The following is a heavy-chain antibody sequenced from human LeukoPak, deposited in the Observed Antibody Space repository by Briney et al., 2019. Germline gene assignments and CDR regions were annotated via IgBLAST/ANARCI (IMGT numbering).Heavy chain of an antibody. D-gene: IGHD3-16*01. CDR1: GGSFSGYY. J-gene: IGHJ4*02. V-gene: IGHV4-34*01. CDR3: GRGLSAPGGPFDY. CDR2: INHSGST. Sequence: PSETLSLTCAVYGGSFSGYYWSWIRQPPGKGLEWIGEINHSGSTNYNPSLKSRVTISVDTSKNQFSLKLSSVTAADTAVYYCGRGLSAPGGPFDYWGQGTLVTVSS.